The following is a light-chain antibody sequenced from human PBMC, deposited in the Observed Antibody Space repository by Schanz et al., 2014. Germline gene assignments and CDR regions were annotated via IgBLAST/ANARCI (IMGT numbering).Light chain of an antibody. Sequence: QSVLTQPPSASGTPGQTVTISCSGSSSDIGRNYVFWFQQLPGRAPKRLIYRDNQRSSGISDRLSASKSGTSASLAISGLQSEDEAHYYCAAWDDSLNGHVVFGGGTKLTVL. J-gene: IGLJ2*01. V-gene: IGLV1-47*01. CDR1: SSDIGRNY. CDR3: AAWDDSLNGHVV. CDR2: RDN.